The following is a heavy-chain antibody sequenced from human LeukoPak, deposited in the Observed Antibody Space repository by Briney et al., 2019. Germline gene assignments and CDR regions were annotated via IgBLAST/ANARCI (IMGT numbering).Heavy chain of an antibody. CDR2: IKGDGSST. V-gene: IGHV3-74*01. Sequence: PGGSLRLSCAASGFTFSSYWMHWVRHTPGKGLVWVSRIKGDGSSTSYAGSVKSRFTISRDNAKNTLYLQMNSLRAEDTAVYYCARDGYSFGHDFDYWGQGTLVTVSS. CDR1: GFTFSSYW. D-gene: IGHD5-18*01. CDR3: ARDGYSFGHDFDY. J-gene: IGHJ4*02.